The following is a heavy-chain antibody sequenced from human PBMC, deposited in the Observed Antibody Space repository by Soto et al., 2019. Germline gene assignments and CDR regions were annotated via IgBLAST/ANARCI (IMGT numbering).Heavy chain of an antibody. CDR3: ARDVGYRYGPIDY. V-gene: IGHV3-48*02. D-gene: IGHD5-18*01. CDR2: ISSSSTI. Sequence: GGSLRLSCAASGFTFSSYSMNWVRQAPGKGLEWVSYISSSSTIYYADSVKGRFTISRDNAKNSLYLQMNSLRDEDTAVYYCARDVGYRYGPIDYWGQGTLVTVSS. CDR1: GFTFSSYS. J-gene: IGHJ4*02.